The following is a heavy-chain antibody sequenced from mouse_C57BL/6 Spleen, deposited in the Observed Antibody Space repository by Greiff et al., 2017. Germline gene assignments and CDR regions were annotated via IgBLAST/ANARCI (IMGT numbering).Heavy chain of an antibody. CDR1: GYTFTDYN. CDR3: ARWGNWDDFDY. CDR2: INPNNGGT. Sequence: EVKLQQSGPELVKPGASVKMSCKASGYTFTDYNMHWVKQSHGKSLEWIGYINPNNGGTSYNQKFKGKATLTVNKSSSTAYMELRSLTSEDSAVYYCARWGNWDDFDYWGQGTTLTVSS. V-gene: IGHV1-22*01. J-gene: IGHJ2*01. D-gene: IGHD4-1*01.